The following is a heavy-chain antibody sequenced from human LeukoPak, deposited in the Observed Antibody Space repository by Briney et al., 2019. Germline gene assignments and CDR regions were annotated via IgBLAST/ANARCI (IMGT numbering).Heavy chain of an antibody. Sequence: KPSETLSLTCTVSGGSISGYYWSWIRQSPGKGLVWIGYMYYSGSTNYNASLKSRVTMSVDMSKNQFSLKLSSVTAADTALYYCARHFTYYYDSSGYPRDAFDIWGQGTMVTVSS. CDR3: ARHFTYYYDSSGYPRDAFDI. D-gene: IGHD3-22*01. J-gene: IGHJ3*02. V-gene: IGHV4-59*08. CDR1: GGSISGYY. CDR2: MYYSGST.